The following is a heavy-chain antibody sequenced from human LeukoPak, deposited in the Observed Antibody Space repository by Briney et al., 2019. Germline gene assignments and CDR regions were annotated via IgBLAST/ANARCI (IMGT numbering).Heavy chain of an antibody. Sequence: SVRVSCKAAGGTFSSYAISWVRQAPGQGLEWMGGIIPIFGTANYAQKFQGRVTITTDESTSTAYMELSSLRSEDTAVYYCASNYYDSSGYLGYFDYWGQGTLVTVSS. J-gene: IGHJ4*02. D-gene: IGHD3-22*01. CDR1: GGTFSSYA. CDR2: IIPIFGTA. V-gene: IGHV1-69*05. CDR3: ASNYYDSSGYLGYFDY.